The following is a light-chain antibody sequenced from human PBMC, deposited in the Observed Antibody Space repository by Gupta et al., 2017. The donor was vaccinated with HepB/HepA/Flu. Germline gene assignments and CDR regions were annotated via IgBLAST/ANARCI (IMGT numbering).Light chain of an antibody. CDR1: RSNIGAGYD. Sequence: QSVLTQPPSVSGAPGQRVTISCTGSRSNIGAGYDVHWYQQLPGTDPKLLIFGNNNRPSGVPDRFSCDKYCASASLVITXRXAEDEAXEYCHYSDNSMSGSVVFGGGTKLTVL. CDR2: GNN. J-gene: IGLJ2*01. V-gene: IGLV1-40*01. CDR3: HYSDNSMSGSVV.